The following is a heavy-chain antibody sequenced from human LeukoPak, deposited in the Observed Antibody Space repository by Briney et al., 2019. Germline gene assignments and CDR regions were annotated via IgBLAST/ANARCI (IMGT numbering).Heavy chain of an antibody. Sequence: SQTLSLTCTVSGGSIGSGSYYWSWIRQPAGKGLEWIGRIYTSGSTNYNPSLKSRVTISVDTSKNQFSLKLSSVTAADTAVYYCAREPIVGSFDYWGQGTLVTVSS. D-gene: IGHD1-26*01. CDR3: AREPIVGSFDY. J-gene: IGHJ4*02. V-gene: IGHV4-61*02. CDR2: IYTSGST. CDR1: GGSIGSGSYY.